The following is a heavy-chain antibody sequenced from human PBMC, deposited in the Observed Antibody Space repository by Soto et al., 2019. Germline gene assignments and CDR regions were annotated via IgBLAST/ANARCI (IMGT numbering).Heavy chain of an antibody. D-gene: IGHD5-18*01. V-gene: IGHV4-30-2*01. CDR2: IYHSGST. CDR1: GGSISSGGYS. CDR3: ARHHGEPPWIQLIDY. J-gene: IGHJ4*02. Sequence: PSETLSLTCAVSGGSISSGGYSWSWIRQPPGKGLEWIGYIYHSGSTYYNPSLKSRVTISVDRSKNQFSLKLSSVTAADTAFYYCARHHGEPPWIQLIDYWGRGTLVTVSS.